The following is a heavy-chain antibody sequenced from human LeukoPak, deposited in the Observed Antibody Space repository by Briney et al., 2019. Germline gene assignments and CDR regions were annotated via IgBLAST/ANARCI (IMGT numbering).Heavy chain of an antibody. Sequence: PSETLSLTCSVSGASISSGGYYWSWIRQHPGKGLEWIGYMYYSGSTYYNPSLTSRVTISVDTSKNQFSLNLSSVTAADTAVYYCARVWSVAAAGREDYYYGIDVWGQGITVTVSS. V-gene: IGHV4-31*03. J-gene: IGHJ6*02. CDR1: GASISSGGYY. CDR2: MYYSGST. CDR3: ARVWSVAAAGREDYYYGIDV. D-gene: IGHD6-13*01.